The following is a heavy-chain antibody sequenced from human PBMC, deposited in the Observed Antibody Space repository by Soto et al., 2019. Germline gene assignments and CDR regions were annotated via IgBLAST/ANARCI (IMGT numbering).Heavy chain of an antibody. CDR2: ISGSGGST. D-gene: IGHD3-10*01. CDR1: GFTFSSYA. V-gene: IGHV3-23*01. Sequence: EVQLLESGGGLVQPGGSLILSCAASGFTFSSYAMSWVRKAPGKGLEWVSAISGSGGSTYYADSVKGRFTISRDNSKNTLYLQMNSLRAEDTAVYYCAKETYYYGSGSYGYGMDVWGQGTTVTVSS. J-gene: IGHJ6*02. CDR3: AKETYYYGSGSYGYGMDV.